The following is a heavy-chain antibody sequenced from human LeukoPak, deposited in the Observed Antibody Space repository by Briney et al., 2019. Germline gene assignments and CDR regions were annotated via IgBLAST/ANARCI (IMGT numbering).Heavy chain of an antibody. V-gene: IGHV3-38-3*01. J-gene: IGHJ5*02. D-gene: IGHD3-3*01. CDR3: ARASTYYDLSWFDP. CDR1: GFTVSSYE. Sequence: GGSLRLSCAASGFTVSSYEMSWVRQARGKGLEWVSSISGGSTYYADSRKGRFTISRDNSKNTLHLQMNSLRAEDTAVYYCARASTYYDLSWFDPWGQGTLVTVSS. CDR2: ISGGST.